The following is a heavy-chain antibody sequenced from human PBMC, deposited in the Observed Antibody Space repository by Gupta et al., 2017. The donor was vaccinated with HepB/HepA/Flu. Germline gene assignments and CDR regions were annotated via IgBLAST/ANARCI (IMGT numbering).Heavy chain of an antibody. CDR2: ISYDGSNK. Sequence: FSRVPFQWLEWVAVISYDGSNKYYADSVKGRFTISRDNSKNTLYLQMNSLRAEDTAVYYCAKDRSGSGSPNYYYYYGMDVWGQGTTVTVSS. D-gene: IGHD3-10*01. CDR3: AKDRSGSGSPNYYYYYGMDV. J-gene: IGHJ6*02. V-gene: IGHV3-30*18.